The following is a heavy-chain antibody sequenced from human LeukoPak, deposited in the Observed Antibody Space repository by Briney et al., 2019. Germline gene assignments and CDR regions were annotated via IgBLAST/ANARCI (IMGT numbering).Heavy chain of an antibody. CDR2: GYYSGTT. D-gene: IGHD3-9*01. Sequence: PSETLSLTCTVSGGSISSSSFYWGWIRQAPGKGLEWVASGYYSGTTYYNPSLKSRVTISADTSKKRFSLKLSSVTAADTAVYYCTRGSYDVLTGYSTLGEFWGQGTLVIVSS. J-gene: IGHJ4*02. CDR3: TRGSYDVLTGYSTLGEF. V-gene: IGHV4-39*02. CDR1: GGSISSSSFY.